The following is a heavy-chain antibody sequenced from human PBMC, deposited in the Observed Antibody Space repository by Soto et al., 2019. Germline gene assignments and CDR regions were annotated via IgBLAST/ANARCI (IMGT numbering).Heavy chain of an antibody. CDR1: GGSFSGYY. J-gene: IGHJ6*03. Sequence: SETLSLTCAVYGGSFSGYYWSWIRQPPGKGLEWIGEINHSGSTNYNPSLKSRVTISVDTSKNQFSLKLSSVTAADTAVYYCARRRSYDFWSGFMDVWGKGTTVTVSS. V-gene: IGHV4-34*01. D-gene: IGHD3-3*01. CDR2: INHSGST. CDR3: ARRRSYDFWSGFMDV.